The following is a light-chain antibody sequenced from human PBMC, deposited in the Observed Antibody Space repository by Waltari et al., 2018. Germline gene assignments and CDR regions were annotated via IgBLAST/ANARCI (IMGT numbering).Light chain of an antibody. Sequence: QSALTQPASVSGSPGQSITIPCTGASLCVGDYNYLSWYQQIPGKAPKVIIYDVTKRPSGVSNRFSGSKSGNSASLSISGLQAEDEAHYYCCSYAGRSTWVFGGGTKVTVL. J-gene: IGLJ3*02. CDR3: CSYAGRSTWV. CDR1: SLCVGDYNY. V-gene: IGLV2-14*03. CDR2: DVT.